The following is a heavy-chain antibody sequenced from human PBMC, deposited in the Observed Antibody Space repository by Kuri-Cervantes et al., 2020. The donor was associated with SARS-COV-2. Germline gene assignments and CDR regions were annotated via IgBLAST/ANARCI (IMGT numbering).Heavy chain of an antibody. Sequence: SVKVSCKASGGTFSTHAINWVRQAPGQGLEWMGTVIPMFGTTHHAQRFQGRLTMTADTSTSIAYMTLSSLRSGDTAVYYCARDRGVEARWEGDYYHVMDVWGPGTTVTVSS. V-gene: IGHV1-69*06. CDR1: GGTFSTHA. CDR2: VIPMFGTT. D-gene: IGHD1-26*01. J-gene: IGHJ6*02. CDR3: ARDRGVEARWEGDYYHVMDV.